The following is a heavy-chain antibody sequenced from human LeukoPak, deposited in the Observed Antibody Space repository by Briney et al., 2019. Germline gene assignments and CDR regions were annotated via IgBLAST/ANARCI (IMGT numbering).Heavy chain of an antibody. CDR1: GGSISSYY. J-gene: IGHJ4*02. CDR2: IYYNGST. CDR3: ARYSGSGSYFTGFDY. Sequence: PSETLSLTCTVSGGSISSYYWSWIRQPPGKGLEWIGYIYYNGSTNYTPSLKSRVTISVDTSKNLFSLKLSSVTAADTAVYYCARYSGSGSYFTGFDYWGQGTLVTVSS. V-gene: IGHV4-59*01. D-gene: IGHD1-26*01.